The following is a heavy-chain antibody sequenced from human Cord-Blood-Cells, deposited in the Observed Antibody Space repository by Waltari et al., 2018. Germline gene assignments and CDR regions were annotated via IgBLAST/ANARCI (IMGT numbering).Heavy chain of an antibody. J-gene: IGHJ3*02. CDR3: AGIAAAGNDAFDI. CDR1: GFTVSSNY. V-gene: IGHV3-53*04. CDR2: IYSGGST. D-gene: IGHD6-13*01. Sequence: EVQLVESGGGLVQPGGSLRLSCAASGFTVSSNYMSWVRQAPGKGLGLVAVIYSGGSTYYADSVKGRFTISRHNSKNTLYLQMNSLRAEDTAVYYCAGIAAAGNDAFDIWGQGTMVTVSS.